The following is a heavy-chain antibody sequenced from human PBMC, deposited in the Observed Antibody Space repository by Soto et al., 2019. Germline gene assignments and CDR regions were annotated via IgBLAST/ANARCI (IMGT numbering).Heavy chain of an antibody. Sequence: SETLSLTCTVSGGSISSSSYYWGWIRQPPGKGLEWIGSIYYSGSTYYNPSLKSRVTISVDTSKNQFSLKLTSVTAADTAVYYCARIRSIVGATTGAFDIWGQGTMVTVSS. D-gene: IGHD1-26*01. V-gene: IGHV4-39*07. J-gene: IGHJ3*02. CDR2: IYYSGST. CDR1: GGSISSSSYY. CDR3: ARIRSIVGATTGAFDI.